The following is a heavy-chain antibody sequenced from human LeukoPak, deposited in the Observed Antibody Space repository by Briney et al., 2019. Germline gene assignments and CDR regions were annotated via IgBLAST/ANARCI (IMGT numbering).Heavy chain of an antibody. Sequence: PGGSLRLSCAASGFTFSSYAMHWVRQAPGKGLEWVAVISYDGSNKYYADSVKGRFTISRDNSKNTMYLQMNSLRAEDTAVYYCAKDEAPGIAAAHLPGYWGQGTLVTVSS. D-gene: IGHD6-13*01. V-gene: IGHV3-30-3*01. CDR3: AKDEAPGIAAAHLPGY. J-gene: IGHJ4*02. CDR1: GFTFSSYA. CDR2: ISYDGSNK.